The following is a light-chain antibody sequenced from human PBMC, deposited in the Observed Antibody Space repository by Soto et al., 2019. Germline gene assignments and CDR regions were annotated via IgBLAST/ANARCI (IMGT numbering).Light chain of an antibody. Sequence: DIQMTQSPSSLSASVGDRVTITCQASQDISNYLNWYQQKPGKAPKLLIYDVSILETGVPPRFSGSGSETDFTFTISSLQPEDIATYYCQQYDNLPITFGQGTRLEIK. CDR3: QQYDNLPIT. J-gene: IGKJ5*01. CDR1: QDISNY. CDR2: DVS. V-gene: IGKV1-33*01.